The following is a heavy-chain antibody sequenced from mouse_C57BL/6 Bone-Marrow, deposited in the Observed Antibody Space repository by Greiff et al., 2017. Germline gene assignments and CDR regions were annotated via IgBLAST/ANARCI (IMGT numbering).Heavy chain of an antibody. D-gene: IGHD2-5*01. J-gene: IGHJ4*01. CDR3: ASTYYSKSYYYAMDY. V-gene: IGHV1-66*01. CDR2: IYPGSGNT. Sequence: QVQLKESGPELVKPGASVKISCKASGYSFTSYYIHWVKQRPGQGLEWIGWIYPGSGNTKYNEKFKGKATLTADTSSSTAYMQLSSLTSEDSAVYYCASTYYSKSYYYAMDYWGQGTSVTVSS. CDR1: GYSFTSYY.